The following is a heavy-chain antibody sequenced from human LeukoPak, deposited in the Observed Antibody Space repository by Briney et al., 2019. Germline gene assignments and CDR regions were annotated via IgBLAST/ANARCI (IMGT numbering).Heavy chain of an antibody. J-gene: IGHJ3*02. V-gene: IGHV3-21*01. D-gene: IGHD7-27*01. Sequence: GGSLRLSCAASGFTFSSYSMNWVRQAPGKGLEWVSSIRSSSSYIYYADSVKGRFTISRDNAKNSLYLQMNSLRAEDTAVYYCARFSWAGDAFDIWGQGTMVTVSS. CDR1: GFTFSSYS. CDR2: IRSSSSYI. CDR3: ARFSWAGDAFDI.